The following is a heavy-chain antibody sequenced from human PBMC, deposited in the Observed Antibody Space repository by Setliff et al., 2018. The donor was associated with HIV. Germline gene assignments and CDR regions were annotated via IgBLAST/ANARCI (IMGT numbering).Heavy chain of an antibody. CDR1: GYTFSTYP. D-gene: IGHD3-10*01. CDR2: INTGNDNT. J-gene: IGHJ4*02. Sequence: ASVKVSCKTTGYTFSTYPMHWVRQAPGQRLEWMGWINTGNDNTRYSQKFQGRVTITRDTSASTAYMELSSLTSEDTAVYYCARADYYGSGGVSGYWGQGTLVTVSS. V-gene: IGHV1-3*04. CDR3: ARADYYGSGGVSGY.